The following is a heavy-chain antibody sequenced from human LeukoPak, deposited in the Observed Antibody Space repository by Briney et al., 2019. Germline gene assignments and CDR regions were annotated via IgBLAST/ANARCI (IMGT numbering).Heavy chain of an antibody. J-gene: IGHJ6*02. D-gene: IGHD2-15*01. Sequence: GGSLRLSCAASGFTFSIYWLSWVRQAPGKGLEWVANIMQDGSEKFYVDSVKGRFTISRDNAKNSLYLQMHSLRAEDTAVYYCARNLPFSGGSCPSCYYYGMDVWGQGTTVTVSS. CDR3: ARNLPFSGGSCPSCYYYGMDV. V-gene: IGHV3-7*01. CDR2: IMQDGSEK. CDR1: GFTFSIYW.